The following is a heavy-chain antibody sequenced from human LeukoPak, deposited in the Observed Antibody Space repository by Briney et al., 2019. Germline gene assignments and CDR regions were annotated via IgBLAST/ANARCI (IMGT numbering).Heavy chain of an antibody. CDR1: GGSISSYY. CDR3: ARARYYYGSGSYPDYYYYMDV. J-gene: IGHJ6*03. D-gene: IGHD3-10*01. Sequence: PSETLSLTCTVSGGSISSYYWSWIRQPPGKGLEWIGYIYYSGSTNYNPSLKSRVTISVDTSKNQFSLKLSSVTAADTAVYYCARARYYYGSGSYPDYYYYMDVWGKGTTVTISS. CDR2: IYYSGST. V-gene: IGHV4-59*01.